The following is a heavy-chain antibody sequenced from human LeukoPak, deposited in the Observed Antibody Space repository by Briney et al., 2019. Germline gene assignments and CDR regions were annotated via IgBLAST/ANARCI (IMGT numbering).Heavy chain of an antibody. CDR2: INPATGVT. J-gene: IGHJ4*02. V-gene: IGHV1-2*02. CDR1: GYTFSGYY. D-gene: IGHD3-22*01. CDR3: ARDPSGDSSGYPFDY. Sequence: ASVKVSCKGSGYTFSGYYMQWVRQAPGQGLEWMGWINPATGVTTYAQKFQGRVSMTRDTSISTAYVELTRLTSDDTAVYYCARDPSGDSSGYPFDYWGQGTLVTVSS.